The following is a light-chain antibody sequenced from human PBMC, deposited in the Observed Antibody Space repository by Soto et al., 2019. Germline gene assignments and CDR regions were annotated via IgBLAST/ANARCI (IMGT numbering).Light chain of an antibody. CDR2: GAS. Sequence: EIVMTQSPGTLSVSPGERATLSCRASQSVSGNLAWYQQKPGQATRLLIYGASTRATGIPARFSGSGSGTEVTLTISSLQSEDFAVYYCQQYNNWPRTFGQGTKVEIK. J-gene: IGKJ1*01. V-gene: IGKV3-15*01. CDR1: QSVSGN. CDR3: QQYNNWPRT.